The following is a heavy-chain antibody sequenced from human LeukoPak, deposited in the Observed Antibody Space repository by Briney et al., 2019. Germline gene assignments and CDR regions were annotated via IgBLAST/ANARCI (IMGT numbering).Heavy chain of an antibody. CDR1: GFTFSSYA. CDR3: GKGIEYYYDSSGYYYDY. Sequence: PGGSLRLSCAASGFTFSSYAMSWVRQAPGKGLGWVSAISGSGGSTYYADSVKGRFTISRDNSKNTLYLQMNSLRAEDTAVYYCGKGIEYYYDSSGYYYDYWGQGTPVTVSS. CDR2: ISGSGGST. D-gene: IGHD3-22*01. V-gene: IGHV3-23*01. J-gene: IGHJ4*02.